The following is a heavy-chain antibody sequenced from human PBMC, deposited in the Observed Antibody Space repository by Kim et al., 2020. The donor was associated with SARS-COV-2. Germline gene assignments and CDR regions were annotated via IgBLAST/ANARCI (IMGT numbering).Heavy chain of an antibody. CDR1: GGTFSSYA. D-gene: IGHD2-2*01. CDR3: ARDLGPRDDIVVVPAARGIEVWFDP. J-gene: IGHJ5*02. V-gene: IGHV1-69*13. Sequence: SSVKVSCKASGGTFSSYAISWVRQAPGQGLEWMGGIIPIFGTANYAQKFQGRVTITADESTSTAYMELSSLRSEDTAVYYCARDLGPRDDIVVVPAARGIEVWFDPWGQGTLVTVSS. CDR2: IIPIFGTA.